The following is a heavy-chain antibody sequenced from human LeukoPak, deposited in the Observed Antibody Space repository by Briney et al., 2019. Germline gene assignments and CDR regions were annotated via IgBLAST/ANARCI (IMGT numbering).Heavy chain of an antibody. J-gene: IGHJ4*02. Sequence: ASVKVSCKVSGYTLTELSMHWVRQAPGQGLEWMGWISAYNGNTNYAQKLQGRVTMTTDTSTSTAYMELRSLRSDDTAVYYCARRAYSTPTDYWGQGTLVTVSS. D-gene: IGHD2-21*01. V-gene: IGHV1-18*01. CDR1: GYTLTELS. CDR3: ARRAYSTPTDY. CDR2: ISAYNGNT.